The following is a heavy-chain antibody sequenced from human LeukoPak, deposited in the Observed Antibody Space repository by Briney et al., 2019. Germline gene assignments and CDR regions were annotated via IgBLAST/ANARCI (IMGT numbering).Heavy chain of an antibody. J-gene: IGHJ5*02. CDR2: ISERGRTI. V-gene: IGHV3-48*03. D-gene: IGHD6-19*01. CDR3: VRDHSGWSLDP. Sequence: GGSLRLSCAASGFTFRSYEMNWVRRAPGKGLEWVSYISERGRTIKYVDSVKGRFTISRDNAKNSLYLQMNSLRAEDTAVYYCVRDHSGWSLDPWGQGTLVTVSS. CDR1: GFTFRSYE.